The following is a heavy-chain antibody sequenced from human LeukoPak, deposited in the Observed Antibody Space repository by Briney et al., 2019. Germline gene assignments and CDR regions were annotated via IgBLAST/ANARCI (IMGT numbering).Heavy chain of an antibody. CDR2: IWYNGNNK. J-gene: IGHJ4*02. CDR1: GVTFSTYG. D-gene: IGHD3-10*01. Sequence: PGGSLSLSCAASGVTFSTYGMHWVRQPPSKGLEWVALIWYNGNNKDYADSVKGRFTISSDNSENTMSLQMNSLRAEDTAVYYCAKSALTDGSRDYYFDSWGQGTLVTVSS. V-gene: IGHV3-33*06. CDR3: AKSALTDGSRDYYFDS.